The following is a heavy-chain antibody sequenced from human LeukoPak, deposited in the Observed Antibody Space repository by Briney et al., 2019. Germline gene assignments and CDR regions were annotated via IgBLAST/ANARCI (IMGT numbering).Heavy chain of an antibody. D-gene: IGHD3-10*01. CDR1: GFTVSGNY. V-gene: IGHV3-66*01. Sequence: GGSLRLSCAASGFTVSGNYMSWVRQAPGKGLEWLSVVHRGGNTYYADSVKGRFTISRDSSKNTVFLQMDSLRAEDTAVYYCARDPGYGLGVDYGDYWGQGTLVTVSS. CDR2: VHRGGNT. CDR3: ARDPGYGLGVDYGDY. J-gene: IGHJ4*02.